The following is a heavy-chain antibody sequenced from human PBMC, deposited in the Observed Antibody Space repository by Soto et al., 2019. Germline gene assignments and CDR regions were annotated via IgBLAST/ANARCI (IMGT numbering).Heavy chain of an antibody. Sequence: ASVKVSCKASGYTFTSYDINWVRQATGQGLEWMGWMNPNSGNTGYAQKFQGRVTMTRNTSISTAYMELSSLRSEDTAVYYCARGGYCSSISCYAASFDPWGQGTLVTVSS. CDR2: MNPNSGNT. CDR1: GYTFTSYD. D-gene: IGHD2-2*03. V-gene: IGHV1-8*01. CDR3: ARGGYCSSISCYAASFDP. J-gene: IGHJ5*02.